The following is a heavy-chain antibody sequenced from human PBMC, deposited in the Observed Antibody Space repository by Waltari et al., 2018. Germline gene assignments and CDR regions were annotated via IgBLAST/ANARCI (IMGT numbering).Heavy chain of an antibody. V-gene: IGHV3-74*01. CDR3: ARDYWYFDL. CDR2: VDNTGSTQ. Sequence: EQLVQSGGGLVRPGGSLELSCEGSGFTFSNHWMHWVRQAPGRGLEGVSRVDNTGSTQDSADSVKGRFTMSRNNAANAIYLRMNSLRDEDTAIYFCARDYWYFDLWGHGTLVSVSS. CDR1: GFTFSNHW. J-gene: IGHJ2*01.